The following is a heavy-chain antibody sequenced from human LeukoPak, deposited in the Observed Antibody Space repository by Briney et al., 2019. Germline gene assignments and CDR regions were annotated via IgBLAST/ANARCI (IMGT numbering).Heavy chain of an antibody. CDR3: ARGDCSSTSCYVWCFDL. CDR2: IYYSGST. V-gene: IGHV4-61*01. CDR1: GGSVSSGSYY. D-gene: IGHD2-2*01. Sequence: SETLSLTCTVSGGSVSSGSYYWSWIRQPPGKGLEWIGYIYYSGSTNYNPSLKSRVTISVDTSKNQFSLKLSSVTAADTAVYYCARGDCSSTSCYVWCFDLWGRGTLVTVSS. J-gene: IGHJ2*01.